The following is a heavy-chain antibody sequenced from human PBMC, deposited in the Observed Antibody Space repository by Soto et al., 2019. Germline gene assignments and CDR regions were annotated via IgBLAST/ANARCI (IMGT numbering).Heavy chain of an antibody. V-gene: IGHV6-1*01. CDR1: GASVSSNTAS. J-gene: IGHJ5*02. D-gene: IGHD5-12*01. CDR2: TYFRSKWYN. Sequence: SQTLSLTRAISGASVSSNTASWNWIRQSPSRGLEWLGRTYFRSKWYNDYAVSVKSRMIINPDTSNNQFSLQLNSVTPEDTAVYFCAKGDNLGPKTGYAFDPWGQGIMVTVSS. CDR3: AKGDNLGPKTGYAFDP.